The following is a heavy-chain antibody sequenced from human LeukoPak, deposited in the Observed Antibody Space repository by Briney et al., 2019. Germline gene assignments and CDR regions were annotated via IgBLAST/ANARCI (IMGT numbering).Heavy chain of an antibody. CDR2: IIPIFGTA. CDR3: ARGTAYYYDSSGYYYFDY. Sequence: SVKVSCKASGGTFSSYAISWVRQAPGQGLEWMGGIIPIFGTANYAQKFQGRVTITTDESTSTAYMELRSLRSEDTAVYYCARGTAYYYDSSGYYYFDYWGQGTLVTVSS. V-gene: IGHV1-69*05. D-gene: IGHD3-22*01. CDR1: GGTFSSYA. J-gene: IGHJ4*02.